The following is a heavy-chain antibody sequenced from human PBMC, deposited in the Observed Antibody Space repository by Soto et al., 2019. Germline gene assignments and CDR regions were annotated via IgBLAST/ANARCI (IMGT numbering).Heavy chain of an antibody. CDR3: ARDSITIFGVVIIPYYYYYYMDV. V-gene: IGHV1-18*01. CDR1: GYTFTSYG. Sequence: GASVKVSCKASGYTFTSYGISWVRQAPGQGLEWMGWISAYNGNTNYAQKLQGRVTMTTDTSTSTAYMELRSLRSDDTAVYYCARDSITIFGVVIIPYYYYYYMDVWGKGTTVTVSS. D-gene: IGHD3-3*01. CDR2: ISAYNGNT. J-gene: IGHJ6*03.